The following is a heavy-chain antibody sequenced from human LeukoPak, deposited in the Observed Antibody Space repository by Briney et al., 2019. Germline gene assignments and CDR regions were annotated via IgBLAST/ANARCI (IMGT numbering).Heavy chain of an antibody. J-gene: IGHJ5*02. D-gene: IGHD3-10*01. V-gene: IGHV1-69*04. CDR2: IIPILGIA. Sequence: SVKVSCKASGGTFSSYAISWVRQAPGQGLEWMGRIIPILGIANYAQKFQGRVTITADKSTSTAYMELSSLRSEDTAVYYCARDPRYGSGSYLFHVGRFGPWGQGTLVTVSS. CDR3: ARDPRYGSGSYLFHVGRFGP. CDR1: GGTFSSYA.